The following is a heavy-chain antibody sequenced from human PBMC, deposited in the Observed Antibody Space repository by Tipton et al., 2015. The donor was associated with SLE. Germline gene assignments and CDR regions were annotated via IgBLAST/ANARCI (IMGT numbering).Heavy chain of an antibody. CDR1: GGSISSGSYY. V-gene: IGHV4-61*02. J-gene: IGHJ4*02. CDR2: IYTSGST. Sequence: TLSLTCTVSGGSISSGSYYWSWIRQPAGKGLEWIGRIYTSGSTNYNPSLKSRFTISVDTSKTQFSLKLSSVTAADTAVYYCARDKGYWGQGTLVTVSS. CDR3: ARDKGY.